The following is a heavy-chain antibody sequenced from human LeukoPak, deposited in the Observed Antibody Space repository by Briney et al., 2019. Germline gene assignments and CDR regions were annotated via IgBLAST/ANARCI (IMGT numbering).Heavy chain of an antibody. D-gene: IGHD1-26*01. Sequence: RHGESLKISCKGSGYSFTSYWIGWVRELPGEGQGWMGIIYPGDSDTRYSPSFQGHVTISADKSISTAYLQWSSLKASDTAMYYCARQVGASGTGYYYYYMDVWGKGTTVTVSS. CDR3: ARQVGASGTGYYYYYMDV. CDR2: IYPGDSDT. J-gene: IGHJ6*03. V-gene: IGHV5-51*01. CDR1: GYSFTSYW.